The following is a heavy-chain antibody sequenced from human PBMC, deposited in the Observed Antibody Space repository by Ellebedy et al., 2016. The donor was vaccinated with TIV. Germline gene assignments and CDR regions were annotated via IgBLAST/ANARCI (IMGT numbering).Heavy chain of an antibody. CDR1: GYSFTNYW. D-gene: IGHD6-13*01. V-gene: IGHV5-51*01. J-gene: IGHJ4*02. CDR3: ARLGSNWYIADY. CDR2: IYPADSDT. Sequence: GESLKISCKGSGYSFTNYWIGWVRQMPGKGLEWMGNIYPADSDTRYSPSFQGQVTISADKSTRTAYVHWSSLKASDTAIYYCARLGSNWYIADYWGQGTLVSVSS.